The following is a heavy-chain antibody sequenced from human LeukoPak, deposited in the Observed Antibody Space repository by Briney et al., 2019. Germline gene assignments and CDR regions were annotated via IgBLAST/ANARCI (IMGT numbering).Heavy chain of an antibody. D-gene: IGHD3-3*01. CDR1: GFTFSSYG. CDR3: AKDPTYYDFWSGYSYYYYMDV. CDR2: IRYDGSNK. V-gene: IGHV3-30*02. Sequence: GGSLRLSCAASGFTFSSYGMHWVRQAPGKGLEWVALIRYDGSNKYYADSVKGRFTISRDNSKNTLYLQMNSLRAEDTAVYYCAKDPTYYDFWSGYSYYYYMDVWGKGTTVTVSS. J-gene: IGHJ6*03.